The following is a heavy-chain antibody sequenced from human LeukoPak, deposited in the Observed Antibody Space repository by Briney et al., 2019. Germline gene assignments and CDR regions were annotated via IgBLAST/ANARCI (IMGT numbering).Heavy chain of an antibody. V-gene: IGHV3-30*04. J-gene: IGHJ4*02. D-gene: IGHD1-14*01. CDR1: GFTFSSYA. CDR3: ARDLTGPDRDY. Sequence: GGSLRLSCAASGFTFSSYAMHWVRQAPGKGLEWVAVISYDGSNKYYADSVKGRFTISRDNSKNTLYLQMNSLGAEDTAVYYCARDLTGPDRDYWGQGTLVTVSS. CDR2: ISYDGSNK.